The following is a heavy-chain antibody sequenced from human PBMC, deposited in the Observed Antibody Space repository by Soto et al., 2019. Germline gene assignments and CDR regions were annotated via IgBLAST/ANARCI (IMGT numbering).Heavy chain of an antibody. D-gene: IGHD3-22*01. V-gene: IGHV3-30*18. CDR1: GFTFNIHG. Sequence: GGSLRLSCAASGFTFNIHGMHWVRQAPGKGLEWVAAISYDGSYKYYTDSVKGRFTISRDYSMNTLYLQMNSLRAEDTAVYYCAKGKERDYYDSSGPGWGQGTLVTVSS. CDR2: ISYDGSYK. J-gene: IGHJ4*02. CDR3: AKGKERDYYDSSGPG.